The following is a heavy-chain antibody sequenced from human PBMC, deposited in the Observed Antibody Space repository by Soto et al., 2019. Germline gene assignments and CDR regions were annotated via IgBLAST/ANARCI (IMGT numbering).Heavy chain of an antibody. CDR3: ARDLTDIVVVPAAINYYYGMDV. J-gene: IGHJ6*02. D-gene: IGHD2-2*01. CDR1: GFTFSSYG. V-gene: IGHV3-33*01. CDR2: IWYDGSNK. Sequence: PGGSLRLSCAASGFTFSSYGMHWVRQAPGKGLEWVAVIWYDGSNKYYADSVKGRFTISRDNSKNTLYLQMNSLRAEDTAVYYCARDLTDIVVVPAAINYYYGMDVWGQGTTVTVSS.